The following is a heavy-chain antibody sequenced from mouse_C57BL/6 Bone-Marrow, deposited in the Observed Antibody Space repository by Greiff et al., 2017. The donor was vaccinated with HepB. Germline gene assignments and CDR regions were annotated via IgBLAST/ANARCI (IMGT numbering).Heavy chain of an antibody. CDR2: INPNNGGT. D-gene: IGHD2-5*01. CDR1: GYTFTDYN. Sequence: VQLQQSGPELVKPGASVKIPCKASGYTFTDYNMDWVKQSHGKSLEWIGDINPNNGGTIYNQKFKGKATLTVDKSSSTAYMELRSLTSEDTAVYYCARRAYYSNYPYYFDYWGQGTTLTVSS. J-gene: IGHJ2*01. CDR3: ARRAYYSNYPYYFDY. V-gene: IGHV1-18*01.